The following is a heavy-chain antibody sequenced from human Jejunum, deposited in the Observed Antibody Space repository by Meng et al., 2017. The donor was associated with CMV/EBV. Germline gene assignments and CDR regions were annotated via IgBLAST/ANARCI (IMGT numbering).Heavy chain of an antibody. V-gene: IGHV3-11*05. CDR2: VSSYGDYT. CDR3: VRGGGNDLTFDY. Sequence: GQLVEAGGGLVKPGESLRLSCEASGFTFSDYYMSWSRQVPGKGLEWLSYVSSYGDYTDYADSVRARFIMSRDNAKNSLYLQMNSLEVEDTAVYFCVRGGGNDLTFDYWGQGVLVTVSS. D-gene: IGHD1-1*01. J-gene: IGHJ4*02. CDR1: GFTFSDYY.